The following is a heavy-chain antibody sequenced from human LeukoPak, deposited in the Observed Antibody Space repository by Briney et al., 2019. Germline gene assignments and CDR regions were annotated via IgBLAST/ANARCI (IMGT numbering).Heavy chain of an antibody. D-gene: IGHD6-6*01. Sequence: SETLSLTCAVSGYSISSGYYWGWIRQPPGKGLEWIGSIYHSGSAYYNPSLKRRVTISVHTSKNQFSLTLSSVTAADTAVYYCARRAEQLVRLDYYYYMDVWGKGTTVTVSS. CDR1: GYSISSGYY. CDR3: ARRAEQLVRLDYYYYMDV. J-gene: IGHJ6*03. CDR2: IYHSGSA. V-gene: IGHV4-38-2*01.